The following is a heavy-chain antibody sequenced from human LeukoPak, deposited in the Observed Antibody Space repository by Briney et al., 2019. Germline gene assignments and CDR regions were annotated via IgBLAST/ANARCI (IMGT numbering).Heavy chain of an antibody. J-gene: IGHJ5*02. CDR2: ISGSGGST. V-gene: IGHV3-23*01. D-gene: IGHD3-10*01. CDR1: GFTFSSYA. CDR3: ARSGSGRYYGWFDP. Sequence: GGSLRLSCAASGFTFSSYAMSWVRQAPGKGLEWVSAISGSGGSTYYADSVKGRFTISRDNSKNTLFLQMSGLRAEDTAVYYCARSGSGRYYGWFDPWGQGTLVTVSS.